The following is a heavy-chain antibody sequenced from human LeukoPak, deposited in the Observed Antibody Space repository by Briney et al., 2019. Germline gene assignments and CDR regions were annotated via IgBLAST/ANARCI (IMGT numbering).Heavy chain of an antibody. CDR3: ARRPMGFGELLYPY. J-gene: IGHJ4*02. CDR2: ISAYNGNT. V-gene: IGHV1-18*01. CDR1: GYTFTSYG. D-gene: IGHD3-10*01. Sequence: ASVKVSCKASGYTFTSYGISWVRQASGQGLEWMGWISAYNGNTNYAQKLQGRVTMTTDTSTSTAYMELRSLRSDDTAVYYCARRPMGFGELLYPYWGQGTLVTVSS.